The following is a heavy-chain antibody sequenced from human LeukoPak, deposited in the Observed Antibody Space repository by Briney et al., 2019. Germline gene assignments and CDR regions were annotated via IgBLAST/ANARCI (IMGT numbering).Heavy chain of an antibody. CDR2: MDPNSGNT. D-gene: IGHD2-15*01. V-gene: IGHV1-8*03. CDR3: ARKRSYCSGGSCYDAFDM. CDR1: GYTFTSYD. J-gene: IGHJ3*02. Sequence: GASVRVSCEPSGYTFTSYDINWVRQATGQGLEWMGWMDPNSGNTGYAQKFQGRVTLTRSTSKSTAYMELSSLRSEDTAVYYCARKRSYCSGGSCYDAFDMWGQGTMVTVSA.